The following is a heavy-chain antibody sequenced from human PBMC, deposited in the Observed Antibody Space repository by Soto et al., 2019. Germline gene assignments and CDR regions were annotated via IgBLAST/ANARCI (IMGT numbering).Heavy chain of an antibody. D-gene: IGHD6-19*01. CDR1: GYTFTSYD. CDR3: ARERSSGWYVDY. CDR2: MNPNSGNT. Sequence: QVQLVQSGAEAKKTGASVKVSCKASGYTFTSYDINWVRQATGQGLEWMGWMNPNSGNTVYAQKFQGRVTMTRNTSVSTAYMELSSLRSEDTAVYYCARERSSGWYVDYWGQGTLVTVSS. J-gene: IGHJ4*02. V-gene: IGHV1-8*01.